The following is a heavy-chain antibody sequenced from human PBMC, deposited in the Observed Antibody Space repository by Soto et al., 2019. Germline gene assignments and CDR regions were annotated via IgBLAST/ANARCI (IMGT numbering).Heavy chain of an antibody. CDR2: IYPGDSDT. CDR3: ARNRVGGRETIIDYYGMDV. Sequence: PGEALKISCXGSGYSFTSYWIGWLRQMPGKGLEWMGIIYPGDSDTRYSPSFQGQVTISADKSISTAYLQWSSLKASDTAMYYCARNRVGGRETIIDYYGMDVWGQGTTVTVSS. D-gene: IGHD3-9*01. J-gene: IGHJ6*02. CDR1: GYSFTSYW. V-gene: IGHV5-51*01.